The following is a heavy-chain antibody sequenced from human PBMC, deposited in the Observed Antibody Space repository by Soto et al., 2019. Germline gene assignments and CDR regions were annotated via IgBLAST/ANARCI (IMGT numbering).Heavy chain of an antibody. CDR2: IYYSGST. D-gene: IGHD3-22*01. Sequence: SETLSLTCTVSGGSVSSGGYYWNWIRHHPGKGLEWIGYIYYSGSTYYNPSLKNRLIVSVDTSKNQFSLKLRSVTAADTAVYYCARAGSYDSSGYYFAYWGQGTLVTVSS. J-gene: IGHJ4*02. V-gene: IGHV4-31*03. CDR1: GGSVSSGGYY. CDR3: ARAGSYDSSGYYFAY.